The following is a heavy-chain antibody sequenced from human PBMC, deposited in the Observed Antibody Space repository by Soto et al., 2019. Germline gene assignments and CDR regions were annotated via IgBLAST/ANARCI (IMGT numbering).Heavy chain of an antibody. Sequence: GGALRVPRGGSGSTLSRNNHNLGRHAPGKVLDWVSSISSSSSYIYYADSVKGRFTISRDNAKILLYLQMNSLRAEDTAVYYCARVVDYYDPYYYYGMDVWGQGTTVTVSS. J-gene: IGHJ6*02. CDR2: ISSSSSYI. CDR1: GSTLSRNN. CDR3: ARVVDYYDPYYYYGMDV. D-gene: IGHD3-22*01. V-gene: IGHV3-21*01.